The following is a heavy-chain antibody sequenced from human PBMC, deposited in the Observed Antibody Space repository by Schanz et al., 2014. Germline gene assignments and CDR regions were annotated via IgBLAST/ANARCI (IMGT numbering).Heavy chain of an antibody. CDR3: AKGSMAARPLLPTDYYFYGTDI. Sequence: QAELVESGGGVVQPGGSLRLSCEASGFIFSNHGMNWVRQAPGKGLEWVAVIWYDGTDRYYADSVKGRFTISRDNSKNTLYLQMNSLRAEDTAVYYCAKGSMAARPLLPTDYYFYGTDIWGQGTTVTVSS. V-gene: IGHV3-33*06. CDR2: IWYDGTDR. CDR1: GFIFSNHG. D-gene: IGHD6-6*01. J-gene: IGHJ6*02.